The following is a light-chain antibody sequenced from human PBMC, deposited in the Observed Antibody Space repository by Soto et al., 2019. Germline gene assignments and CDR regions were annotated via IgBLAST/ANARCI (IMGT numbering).Light chain of an antibody. CDR2: GAS. CDR3: QQYNDWPLT. V-gene: IGKV3-15*01. J-gene: IGKJ1*01. CDR1: QSISNN. Sequence: EIVMTQSPATLSVSPGERATLSCRASQSISNNLVWYQQKPGQAPRLLIFGASTRATGIPARFSGSGSGTEFTLTISSLQSEDFAVYCCQQYNDWPLTFGQGTKVEI.